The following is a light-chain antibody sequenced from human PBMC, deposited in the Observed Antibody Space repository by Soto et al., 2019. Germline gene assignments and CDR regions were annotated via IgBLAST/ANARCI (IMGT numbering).Light chain of an antibody. J-gene: IGKJ2*01. CDR2: AAS. V-gene: IGKV1-39*01. Sequence: DIQMTQSPSSLSASVGDRVTITCRASQSISSYFNWYQQKPGKAPKLLIYAASSLQSGVPSRFSGSGSGTDFTLTISSLQPEDFATYYCQQSYSTVYTFGQGTKLEIK. CDR1: QSISSY. CDR3: QQSYSTVYT.